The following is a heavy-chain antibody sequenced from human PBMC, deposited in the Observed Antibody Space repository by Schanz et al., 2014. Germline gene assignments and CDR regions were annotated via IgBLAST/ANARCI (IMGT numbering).Heavy chain of an antibody. J-gene: IGHJ4*02. D-gene: IGHD2-15*01. Sequence: QVQLVESGGGVVQPGRSLRLSCAAYGFTLSSYAMHWVRQAPGKGLEWVAVISYDGRNKYYADSVKGRFTISRDNSKNTLYLQMITLRAEGTAEYYWERDGRYCSGGSCLAFDYWGQGTLVTVSS. CDR1: GFTLSSYA. CDR3: ERDGRYCSGGSCLAFDY. CDR2: ISYDGRNK. V-gene: IGHV3-30-3*01.